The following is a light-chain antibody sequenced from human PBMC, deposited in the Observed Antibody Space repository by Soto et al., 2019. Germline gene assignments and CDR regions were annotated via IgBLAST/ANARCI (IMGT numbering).Light chain of an antibody. J-gene: IGKJ1*01. CDR1: QSVGSN. CDR2: GAS. Sequence: EIVMPQSPATLSVSPGDRAALSCRASQSVGSNLAWSQQKPGQAPRLLIYGASTSATGIPARFRASGSGTEFTLTISSLQSEDFAICFCQQYNNWPPDRTYGQGTKVEIK. CDR3: QQYNNWPPDRT. V-gene: IGKV3-15*01.